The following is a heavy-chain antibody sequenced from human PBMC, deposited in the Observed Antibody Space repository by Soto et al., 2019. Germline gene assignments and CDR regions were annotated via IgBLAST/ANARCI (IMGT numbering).Heavy chain of an antibody. V-gene: IGHV3-7*01. Sequence: EVRLVESGGALVQPGGSLRLSCASSGFTFSDSWMGWVRQAPGKGLEWVANIKQDGSQTPYQPSLRGRFVISRDNTLKTLYMHMCSLRAEDTAVYYCVRESTWLRHYDSWGQGTVVTVSS. CDR1: GFTFSDSW. CDR2: IKQDGSQT. CDR3: VRESTWLRHYDS. J-gene: IGHJ4*02. D-gene: IGHD5-18*01.